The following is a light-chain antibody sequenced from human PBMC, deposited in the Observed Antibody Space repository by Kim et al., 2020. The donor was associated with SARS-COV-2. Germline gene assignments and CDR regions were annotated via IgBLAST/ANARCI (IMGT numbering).Light chain of an antibody. J-gene: IGKJ1*01. Sequence: DIQMTQSPSSLSASVGDRVTITCRASQGISKYLAWYQQKPGNAPKLLIFAASALQSGVPTRFSGSGSGTDFTLTISSLQPEDVATYYCQKYNGAPWTFGQGTKLEI. CDR3: QKYNGAPWT. CDR1: QGISKY. V-gene: IGKV1-27*01. CDR2: AAS.